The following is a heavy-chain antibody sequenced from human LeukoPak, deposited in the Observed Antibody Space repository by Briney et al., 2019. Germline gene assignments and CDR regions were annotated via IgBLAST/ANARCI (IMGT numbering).Heavy chain of an antibody. Sequence: SETLSLTCTVSGGSISSYYWSWIRQPPGKGLEWIGYIYYSGSTNCNPSLKSRVTISVDTSKNQFSLKLSSVTAADTAVYYCARLSNYYDSSGYIDYWGQGTLVTVSS. CDR2: IYYSGST. CDR3: ARLSNYYDSSGYIDY. V-gene: IGHV4-59*08. CDR1: GGSISSYY. J-gene: IGHJ4*02. D-gene: IGHD3-22*01.